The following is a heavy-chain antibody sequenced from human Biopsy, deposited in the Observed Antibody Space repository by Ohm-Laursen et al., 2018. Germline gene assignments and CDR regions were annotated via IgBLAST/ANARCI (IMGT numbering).Heavy chain of an antibody. V-gene: IGHV4-61*01. CDR2: RSYSGSTGYSGSA. CDR3: ASFVVGRGGVGA. J-gene: IGHJ3*01. Sequence: GTLSLTCRVSGDSVSSGSRHWSWIRQSPGNGLEWIGERSYSGSTGYSGSANDNPSLKSRITISADTSRNEFSLRLASVTAADTAVYYCASFVVGRGGVGAWGHGTAVTVSS. D-gene: IGHD2-8*01. CDR1: GDSVSSGSRH.